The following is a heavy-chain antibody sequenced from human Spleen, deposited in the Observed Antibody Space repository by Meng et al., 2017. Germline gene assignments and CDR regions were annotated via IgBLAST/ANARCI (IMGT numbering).Heavy chain of an antibody. CDR3: VRKGYVIDY. CDR1: GYTFTNYG. D-gene: IGHD3-16*01. V-gene: IGHV1-18*01. CDR2: ISDYNGDKKYDT. J-gene: IGHJ4*02. Sequence: QPQLVQSGADVKNTWASVRDSCKASGYTFTNYGISWVRQAPGQGLEWMGWISDYNGDKKYDTKYAQKFQGRVTLTTDTSTSTAYMELGSLRSDDTAVFYCVRKGYVIDYWGQGTLVTVSS.